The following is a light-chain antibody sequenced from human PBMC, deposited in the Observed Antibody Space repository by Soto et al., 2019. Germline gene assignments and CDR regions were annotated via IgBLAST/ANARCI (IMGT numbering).Light chain of an antibody. Sequence: AAGDRVTITCRASQSISNSLGWYQQKPGKAPNLLMYTASRLQSGVPSRFSGSGSGTDFTLTISGLQPEDFGTYYCQQTYTTPYTFGQGTKLEIK. CDR3: QQTYTTPYT. V-gene: IGKV1-39*01. J-gene: IGKJ2*01. CDR1: QSISNS. CDR2: TAS.